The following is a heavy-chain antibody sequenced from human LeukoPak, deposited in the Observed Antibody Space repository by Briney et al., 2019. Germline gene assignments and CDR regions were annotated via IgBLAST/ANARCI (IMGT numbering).Heavy chain of an antibody. CDR3: AKSTGNGC. Sequence: GGSLRLSCAASGFTFSNYAIHWVRQAPGRGLEWVAVIWYDGSKKYYADSVKGRFTISRDNSKNTLYLQMNSLRAEDTAVYYCAKSTGNGCWGQGTLVTVSS. CDR1: GFTFSNYA. D-gene: IGHD2-8*01. CDR2: IWYDGSKK. J-gene: IGHJ4*02. V-gene: IGHV3-33*06.